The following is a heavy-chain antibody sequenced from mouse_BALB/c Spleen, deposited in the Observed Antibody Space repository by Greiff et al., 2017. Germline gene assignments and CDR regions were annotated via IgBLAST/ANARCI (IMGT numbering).Heavy chain of an antibody. CDR1: GFTFSSYG. CDR3: ARQGYAMDY. J-gene: IGHJ4*01. CDR2: ISSGGSYT. V-gene: IGHV5-6*01. Sequence: VQLKESGGDLVKPGGSLKLSCAASGFTFSSYGMSWVRQTPDKRLEWVATISSGGSYTYYPDSVKGRFTISRDNAKNTLYLQMSSLKSEYTAMYYCARQGYAMDYWGQGTSVTVSS.